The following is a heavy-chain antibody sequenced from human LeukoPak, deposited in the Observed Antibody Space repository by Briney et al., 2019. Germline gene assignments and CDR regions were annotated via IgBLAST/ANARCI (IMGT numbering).Heavy chain of an antibody. CDR1: GGSISPYY. Sequence: SETLSLTCVISGGSISPYYWSWIRQPPGKGPEWLGYIHYSGSTNYNPSLKSRVTISVDTSKNQFSLKLSSVTAADTAVYYCATALRGGFDYWGQGTLVTVSS. J-gene: IGHJ4*02. CDR3: ATALRGGFDY. CDR2: IHYSGST. D-gene: IGHD3-16*01. V-gene: IGHV4-59*01.